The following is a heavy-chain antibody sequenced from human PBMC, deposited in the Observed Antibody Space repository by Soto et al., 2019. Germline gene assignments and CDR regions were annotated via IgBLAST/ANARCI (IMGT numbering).Heavy chain of an antibody. V-gene: IGHV4-59*08. CDR1: GGSISSYY. CDR3: ASLYDSSGYYLYWYFDL. J-gene: IGHJ2*01. D-gene: IGHD3-22*01. CDR2: IYYSGST. Sequence: SETLSLTCTVSGGSISSYYWSWIRQPPGKGLEWIGYIYYSGSTNYNPSLKSRVTISVDTSKNQFSLKLSSVTAADTAVYFCASLYDSSGYYLYWYFDLWGRGTLVTVSS.